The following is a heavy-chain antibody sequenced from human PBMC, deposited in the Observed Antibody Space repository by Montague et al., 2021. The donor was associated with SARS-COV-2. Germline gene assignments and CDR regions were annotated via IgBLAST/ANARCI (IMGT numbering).Heavy chain of an antibody. D-gene: IGHD5-18*01. V-gene: IGHV4-34*01. CDR2: INHSGST. J-gene: IGHJ4*02. Sequence: ETLSLTCAVYGGSFSGYYWSWIRQPPGKGLEWTGEINHSGSTNYNPSLKSRVTISVDTSENQFSLKLSSVTAADTAVYYCARGGGYSYGGIDYWGQGTLVTVSS. CDR3: ARGGGYSYGGIDY. CDR1: GGSFSGYY.